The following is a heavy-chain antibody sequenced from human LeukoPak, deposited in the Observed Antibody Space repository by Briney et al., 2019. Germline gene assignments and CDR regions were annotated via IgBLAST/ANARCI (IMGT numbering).Heavy chain of an antibody. CDR1: GYTFTSYD. Sequence: ASVKVSCKASGYTFTSYDINWVRQATGQGLEWMRWMNPNSGNTGYAQKFQGRVTMTRNTSISTAYMELSSLRSEDTAVYYCARKYNYYGSGSYFGYWGQGTLVTVPS. CDR2: MNPNSGNT. CDR3: ARKYNYYGSGSYFGY. V-gene: IGHV1-8*01. J-gene: IGHJ4*02. D-gene: IGHD3-10*01.